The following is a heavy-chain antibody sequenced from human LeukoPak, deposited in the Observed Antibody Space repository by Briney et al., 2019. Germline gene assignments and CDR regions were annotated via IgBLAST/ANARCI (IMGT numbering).Heavy chain of an antibody. D-gene: IGHD2-15*01. V-gene: IGHV3-15*01. Sequence: GGSLRLSCAASGFTFSNAWMSWVRQAPGKGLEWVGRIKSKTDGGTTDYAAPVKGRFTISRDDSKNTLYLQMNSPKTEDTAVYYCTTDRDCSGGSCYEIFKVETNWFDPWGQGTLVTVSS. J-gene: IGHJ5*02. CDR3: TTDRDCSGGSCYEIFKVETNWFDP. CDR2: IKSKTDGGTT. CDR1: GFTFSNAW.